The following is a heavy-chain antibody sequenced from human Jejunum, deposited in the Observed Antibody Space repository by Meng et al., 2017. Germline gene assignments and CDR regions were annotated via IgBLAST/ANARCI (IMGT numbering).Heavy chain of an antibody. CDR2: INQNGRT. CDR1: GGSFNSYF. CDR3: VRGRDPMVVGELDP. Sequence: QVPLRQWGAGLLKPSETLSLTFGVYGGSFNSYFWNWIRQPPGKGLEWIGEINQNGRTNYNPSLESRVTISMDKSKKEFSLRLASVTAADTALYYCVRGRDPMVVGELDPWGQGTLVTVSS. V-gene: IGHV4-34*01. D-gene: IGHD2-15*01. J-gene: IGHJ5*02.